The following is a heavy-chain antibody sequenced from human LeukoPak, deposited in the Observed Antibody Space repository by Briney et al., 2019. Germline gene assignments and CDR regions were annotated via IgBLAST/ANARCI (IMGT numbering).Heavy chain of an antibody. V-gene: IGHV3-30*18. CDR2: ISYDGSNK. CDR1: GFTFSSYG. Sequence: PGRSLRLSCAASGFTFSSYGMHWVRQAPGKGLEWVAVISYDGSNKYYADSVKGRFIISRDNSKNTLYLQMNSLRAEDTAVYYCAKEMDPYGSGSYYPYFAFDYWGQGTLVTVSS. D-gene: IGHD3-10*01. CDR3: AKEMDPYGSGSYYPYFAFDY. J-gene: IGHJ4*02.